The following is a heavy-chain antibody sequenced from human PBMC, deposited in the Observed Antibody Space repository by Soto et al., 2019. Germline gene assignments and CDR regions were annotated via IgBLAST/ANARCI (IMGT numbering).Heavy chain of an antibody. D-gene: IGHD2-21*01. Sequence: SETLSLTCVVSGGSISGLGYYWGWIRQPPGKGLEWIGNIFYTGNTDYNPSLKSRVTISVDTSKNQFSLNLASVTAADTAMYYCARAVSATNAWFDPWGQGALVTVSS. J-gene: IGHJ5*02. V-gene: IGHV4-39*02. CDR1: GGSISGLGYY. CDR3: ARAVSATNAWFDP. CDR2: IFYTGNT.